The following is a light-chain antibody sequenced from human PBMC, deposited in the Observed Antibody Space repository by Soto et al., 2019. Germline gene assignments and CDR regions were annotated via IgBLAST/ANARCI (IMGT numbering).Light chain of an antibody. CDR2: EVS. Sequence: QSVLTQPASVSGSPGQSITISCTGTSSDVGTYNYVSWYQQHPGKAPRLMIFEVSNRPSGVSNRFSGSKSGNTASLTISGLQVEDEAAYYCSAYTRTSTIVSGIGTKVTVL. V-gene: IGLV2-14*01. CDR1: SSDVGTYNY. CDR3: SAYTRTSTIV. J-gene: IGLJ1*01.